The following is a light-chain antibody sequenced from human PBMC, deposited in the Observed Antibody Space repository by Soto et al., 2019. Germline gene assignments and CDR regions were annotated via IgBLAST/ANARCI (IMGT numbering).Light chain of an antibody. Sequence: EIVMTQSPATLSVSPGERATLSCRASQTVGSNLAWYQQKRCQAPRLLIYDASTRATGIPARFSGSGSVTDFTLTISSLQSEDFALYYFQQYKYWPRTFGQGSKLEIK. J-gene: IGKJ2*01. V-gene: IGKV3D-15*01. CDR3: QQYKYWPRT. CDR2: DAS. CDR1: QTVGSN.